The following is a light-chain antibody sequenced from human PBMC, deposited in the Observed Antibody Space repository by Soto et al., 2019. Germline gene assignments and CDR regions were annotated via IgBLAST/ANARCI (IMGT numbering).Light chain of an antibody. CDR2: AAS. V-gene: IGKV1-39*01. CDR1: QSISNF. Sequence: DIQMTQSPSSLSASVGDRVTITCRASQSISNFLNWYQQKPGKALKLLIYAASSLQSGVPARFSASGSGTEFTLTISSLQPEDFATYYCQQSNSTPLTFGGGTKVELK. J-gene: IGKJ4*01. CDR3: QQSNSTPLT.